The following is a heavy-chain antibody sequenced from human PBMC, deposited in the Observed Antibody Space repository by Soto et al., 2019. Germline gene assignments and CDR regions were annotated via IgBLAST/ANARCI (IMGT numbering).Heavy chain of an antibody. CDR3: ARDLYRDGYNGGY. D-gene: IGHD5-12*01. V-gene: IGHV3-48*03. J-gene: IGHJ4*02. CDR1: GFTFSSYE. CDR2: ISSSGSTI. Sequence: GSLRLSCAASGFTFSSYEMNWVRQAPGKGLEWVSYISSSGSTIYYADSVKGRFTISRDNAKNSLYLQMNSLRAEDTAVYYCARDLYRDGYNGGYWGQGTLVTVSS.